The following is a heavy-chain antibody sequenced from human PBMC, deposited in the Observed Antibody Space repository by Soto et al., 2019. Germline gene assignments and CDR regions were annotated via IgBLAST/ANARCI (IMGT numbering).Heavy chain of an antibody. V-gene: IGHV1-24*01. CDR2: FDPEDGET. Sequence: QVQLVQSGAEVKKPGASVKVSCKVSGYTLTELSMHWVRQAPGKGLEWMGGFDPEDGETIYAQKFQGRVTMTEDTSTDTAYMELSSLRSEDTAVYYCAVLGGDVTAIYDAFDIWGQGTMVTVSS. D-gene: IGHD2-21*02. J-gene: IGHJ3*02. CDR3: AVLGGDVTAIYDAFDI. CDR1: GYTLTELS.